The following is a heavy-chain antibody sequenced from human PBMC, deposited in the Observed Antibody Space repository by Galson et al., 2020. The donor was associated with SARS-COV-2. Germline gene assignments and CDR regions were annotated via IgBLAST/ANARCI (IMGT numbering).Heavy chain of an antibody. Sequence: GGSLRLSCAAPGLTISYRWMSWVRQAPGEGLEWVANINQDGSERSYVDSVKGRFTISRDNAKNSLYLQMNSLRAEDTGVYYCASSPYWGLGTLVTVSS. V-gene: IGHV3-7*01. J-gene: IGHJ4*02. CDR3: ASSPY. CDR1: GLTISYRW. CDR2: INQDGSER.